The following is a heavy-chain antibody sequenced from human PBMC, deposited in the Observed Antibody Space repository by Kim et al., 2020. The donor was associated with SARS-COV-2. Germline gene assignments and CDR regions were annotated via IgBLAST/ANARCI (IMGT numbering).Heavy chain of an antibody. D-gene: IGHD1-26*01. Sequence: GGSLRLSCAASGFTFNTYWIHWVRQVPGKGLVWVSRIFSDGTTSYADSVKGRLTISRDNAKNMVFLQMNSLRPEDTAVYHCVRDRPQWDWGQGTLVTVSP. CDR2: IFSDGTT. J-gene: IGHJ4*02. CDR3: VRDRPQWD. V-gene: IGHV3-74*01. CDR1: GFTFNTYW.